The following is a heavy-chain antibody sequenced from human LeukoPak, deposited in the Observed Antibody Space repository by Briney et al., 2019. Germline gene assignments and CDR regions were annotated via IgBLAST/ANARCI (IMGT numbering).Heavy chain of an antibody. J-gene: IGHJ3*02. D-gene: IGHD2-15*01. Sequence: SVKVSCKASGYTFTSYGISWVRQAPGQGLEWMGGIIPIFGTANYAQKFQGRVTITADESTSTAYMELSSLRSEDTAVYYCASSQEGYCSGGSCYPRSSGAFDIWGQGTMVTVSS. CDR3: ASSQEGYCSGGSCYPRSSGAFDI. CDR2: IIPIFGTA. CDR1: GYTFTSYG. V-gene: IGHV1-69*01.